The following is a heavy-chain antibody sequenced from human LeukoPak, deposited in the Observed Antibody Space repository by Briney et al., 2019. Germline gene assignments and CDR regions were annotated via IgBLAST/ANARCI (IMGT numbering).Heavy chain of an antibody. Sequence: KTGGSLRLSCAASGFTVSSNYMSWVRQAPGKGLEWVSSISSSSSYIYYADSVKGRFTISRDNAKNSLYLQMNSLRAEDTAVYYCARDYSSSWYMDYWGQGTLVTVSS. J-gene: IGHJ4*02. D-gene: IGHD6-13*01. CDR1: GFTVSSNY. V-gene: IGHV3-21*01. CDR2: ISSSSSYI. CDR3: ARDYSSSWYMDY.